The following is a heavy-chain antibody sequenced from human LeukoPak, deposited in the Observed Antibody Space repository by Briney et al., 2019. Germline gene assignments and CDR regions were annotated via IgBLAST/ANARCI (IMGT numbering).Heavy chain of an antibody. CDR2: INPNSGGA. D-gene: IGHD2-15*01. J-gene: IGHJ3*02. CDR3: AREEGIVVVVARSSAFDI. V-gene: IGHV1-2*02. Sequence: ASVKVSCKASGYTFTGYFMHWVRQAPGQGLEWMGWINPNSGGANYAQKFQGRVTLTRDTSISTAYMELSRLRSDDTAVYYCAREEGIVVVVARSSAFDIWGQGTMVTVSS. CDR1: GYTFTGYF.